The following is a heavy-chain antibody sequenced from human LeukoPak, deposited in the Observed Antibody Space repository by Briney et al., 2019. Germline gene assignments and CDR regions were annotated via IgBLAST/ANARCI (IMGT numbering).Heavy chain of an antibody. Sequence: SETLSLTCAVYGGSFSGYCWSWIRQPPGKGLEWIGEINHSGSTNYNPSLKSRVTISVDTSKNQFSLKLSSVTAADTAVYYCARVGSYAFDYWGQGTLVAVSS. D-gene: IGHD3-16*01. CDR1: GGSFSGYC. CDR3: ARVGSYAFDY. CDR2: INHSGST. J-gene: IGHJ4*02. V-gene: IGHV4-34*01.